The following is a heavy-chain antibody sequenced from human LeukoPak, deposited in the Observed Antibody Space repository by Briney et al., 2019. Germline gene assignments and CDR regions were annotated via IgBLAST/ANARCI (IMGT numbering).Heavy chain of an antibody. J-gene: IGHJ4*02. CDR2: IRQDGNEK. Sequence: GGSLRLSCAATGFTFSTYWMSWVRQAPGKGLEWVANIRQDGNEKHYVDSVKGRFTISRDNAENSLYLQMDSLRAEDTAMYYCARRHSSGWYGDDYWGQGTLVTVSS. CDR3: ARRHSSGWYGDDY. CDR1: GFTFSTYW. D-gene: IGHD6-19*01. V-gene: IGHV3-7*05.